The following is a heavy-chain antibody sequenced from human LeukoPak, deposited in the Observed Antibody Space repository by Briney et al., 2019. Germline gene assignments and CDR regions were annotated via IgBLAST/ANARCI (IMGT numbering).Heavy chain of an antibody. D-gene: IGHD6-19*01. J-gene: IGHJ5*02. V-gene: IGHV1-46*01. CDR1: GYSFTGYH. CDR3: ARDSLRTAIAMAGGNWFDP. Sequence: GASVTVSCKASGYSFTGYHMHWVRQAPGQGLEWMGIINPSGGSTTYAEKFQGRVTMTRDTSTSTVYMELSSLRSEDTAVYYCARDSLRTAIAMAGGNWFDPWGQGTLVTVSS. CDR2: INPSGGST.